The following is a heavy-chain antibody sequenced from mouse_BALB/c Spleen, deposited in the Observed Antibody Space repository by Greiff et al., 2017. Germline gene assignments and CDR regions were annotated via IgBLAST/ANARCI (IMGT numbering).Heavy chain of an antibody. CDR3: ARGYDSSQFAY. V-gene: IGHV1S41*01. J-gene: IGHJ3*01. CDR1: GYTFTSYW. CDR2: IAPGSGST. Sequence: DLVKPGASVKLSCKASGYTFTSYWINWIKQRPGQGLEWIGRIAPGSGSTNYNEMFKGKATLTVDTSSSTAYIQLSSLSSEDSAVYFCARGYDSSQFAYWGEGTLVTVSA. D-gene: IGHD1-1*01.